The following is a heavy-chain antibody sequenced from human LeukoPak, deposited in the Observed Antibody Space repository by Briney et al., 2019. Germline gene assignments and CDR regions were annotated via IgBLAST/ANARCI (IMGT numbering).Heavy chain of an antibody. V-gene: IGHV4-39*07. Sequence: SETLSLTCTVSGGSISSSSYYWGWIRQPPGKGLEWIGSIYYSGSTYYNPSLKSRVTISVDTSKNQFSLKLSSVTAADTAVYYCARLILGYFCSSTSCYPQTCCAFDIWGQGTMVTVSS. CDR2: IYYSGST. D-gene: IGHD2-2*01. CDR1: GGSISSSSYY. CDR3: ARLILGYFCSSTSCYPQTCCAFDI. J-gene: IGHJ3*02.